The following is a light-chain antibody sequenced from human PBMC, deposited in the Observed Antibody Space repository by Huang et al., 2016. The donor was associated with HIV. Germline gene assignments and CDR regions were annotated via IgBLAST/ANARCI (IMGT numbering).Light chain of an antibody. V-gene: IGKV1-12*01. CDR3: QQANMYPRS. Sequence: IQLTQSPSSVSASDGDTVRITCRASQDISSWLAWYQQKPREAPTLLIPSTSILQSGVPSRFNGSGSGTDFFLTINSLRPDDFATYYCQQANMYPRSFGQGTRLDIK. CDR1: QDISSW. J-gene: IGKJ5*01. CDR2: STS.